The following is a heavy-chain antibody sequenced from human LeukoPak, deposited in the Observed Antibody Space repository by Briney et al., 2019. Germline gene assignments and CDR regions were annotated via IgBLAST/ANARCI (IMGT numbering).Heavy chain of an antibody. CDR3: ARGIAAAGTIDPGY. V-gene: IGHV4-34*01. CDR1: GGSFSGYY. Sequence: SETLSLTCAVYGGSFSGYYWSWIRQPPGKGLEWIGEINHSGSTNYNPSLKSRVTISVDTSKNQFSPKLSSVTAADTAVYYCARGIAAAGTIDPGYWGQGTLVTVSS. D-gene: IGHD6-13*01. J-gene: IGHJ4*02. CDR2: INHSGST.